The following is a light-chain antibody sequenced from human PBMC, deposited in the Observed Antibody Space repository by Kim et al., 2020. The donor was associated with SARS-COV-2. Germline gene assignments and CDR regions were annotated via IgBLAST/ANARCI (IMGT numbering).Light chain of an antibody. CDR2: KAS. CDR1: QSIGTK. J-gene: IGKJ4*01. V-gene: IGKV1-5*03. Sequence: ASLGDRVTITCRASQSIGTKLAWYRQSPGRAPNLLIYKASTLEDGVPSRFSGRGSGTEFTLTISSVEPEDFATFYCQEYDNHSLTFGGGTKVDIK. CDR3: QEYDNHSLT.